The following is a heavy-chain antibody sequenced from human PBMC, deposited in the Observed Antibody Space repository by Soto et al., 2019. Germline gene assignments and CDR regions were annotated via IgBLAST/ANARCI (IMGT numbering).Heavy chain of an antibody. V-gene: IGHV4-31*03. CDR3: ARATWNPALGTGLIDY. CDR1: DGSISNGYYY. J-gene: IGHJ4*02. Sequence: SETLSLTCTVSDGSISNGYYYWSWVRQNPGKGLEWIGHIYHSGRTYYNPSLKSRVTISVDTSKNQFSLNLNSVTAADTAIYYCARATWNPALGTGLIDYWGQGTLVTVSS. D-gene: IGHD6-13*01. CDR2: IYHSGRT.